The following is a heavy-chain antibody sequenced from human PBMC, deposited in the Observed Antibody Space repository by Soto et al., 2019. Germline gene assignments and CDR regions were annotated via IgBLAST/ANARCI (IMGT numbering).Heavy chain of an antibody. CDR1: GGSISTYY. J-gene: IGHJ5*02. D-gene: IGHD6-19*01. CDR2: IYTSGYT. CDR3: ARETGAGTDNGFAP. V-gene: IGHV4-4*07. Sequence: SETLSLTCTVSGGSISTYYWNWIRQPAGKRLEWLGRIYTSGYTKYNPSLKSRVTMSLDTSKRQFSLKLSSVTAADTAVYYCARETGAGTDNGFAPWGPGSLVTVSS.